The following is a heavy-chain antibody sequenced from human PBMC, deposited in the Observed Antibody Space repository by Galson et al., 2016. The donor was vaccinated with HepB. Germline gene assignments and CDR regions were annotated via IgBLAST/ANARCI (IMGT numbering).Heavy chain of an antibody. Sequence: SLRLSCAASGFSFSSYAMSWVRQAPGKGLQWVSGISGSGDSTYYADSVKGRFTISRDNSKNTLYLQMNSLRAEDTAVYYRAKDHHSSGWFDFRNYFDYWGQGTLVTVSS. J-gene: IGHJ4*02. V-gene: IGHV3-23*01. D-gene: IGHD6-19*01. CDR1: GFSFSSYA. CDR2: ISGSGDST. CDR3: AKDHHSSGWFDFRNYFDY.